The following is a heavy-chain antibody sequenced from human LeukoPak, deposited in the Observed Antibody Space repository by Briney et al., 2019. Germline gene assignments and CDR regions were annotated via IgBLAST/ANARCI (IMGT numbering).Heavy chain of an antibody. V-gene: IGHV3-11*04. D-gene: IGHD3-22*01. J-gene: IGHJ4*02. CDR2: ISSSGSTI. Sequence: GGSLRLSCAASGFTFSDYYMSWIRQAPGKGLEWVSYISSSGSTIYYADSVKGRFTISRDNAKNSLYLQMNSLRAEDTAVYYCARDGYYYDSSGYYPPAGFDYWGQGTLVTVSS. CDR1: GFTFSDYY. CDR3: ARDGYYYDSSGYYPPAGFDY.